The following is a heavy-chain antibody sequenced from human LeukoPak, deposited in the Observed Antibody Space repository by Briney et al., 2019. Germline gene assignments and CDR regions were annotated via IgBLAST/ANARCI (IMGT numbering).Heavy chain of an antibody. Sequence: GGSLRLSCAASGFTFDDYGMSWVRRVPGKGLEWVSGINWNGGSTGYADSVKGRFTISRDNAKNSLYLQMNSLRAEDTALYYCARDRGYGFGDAFDIWGQGTMVTVSS. D-gene: IGHD3-10*01. V-gene: IGHV3-20*04. CDR3: ARDRGYGFGDAFDI. J-gene: IGHJ3*02. CDR2: INWNGGST. CDR1: GFTFDDYG.